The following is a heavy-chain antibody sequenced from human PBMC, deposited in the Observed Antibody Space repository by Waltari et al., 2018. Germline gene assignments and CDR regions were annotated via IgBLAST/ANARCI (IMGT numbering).Heavy chain of an antibody. Sequence: EVQLVQSGAEVKKPGATVKISCKVSGYTFTDYYMHWVQQAPGKGLGWMGLVVPEDGETTYAEKLQGGVTITANTSTDTAYMELSSLRSEDTAVYYCATGLGYCSSTSCYRDYGMDVWGQGTTVTVSS. CDR1: GYTFTDYY. CDR2: VVPEDGET. D-gene: IGHD2-2*01. J-gene: IGHJ6*02. V-gene: IGHV1-69-2*01. CDR3: ATGLGYCSSTSCYRDYGMDV.